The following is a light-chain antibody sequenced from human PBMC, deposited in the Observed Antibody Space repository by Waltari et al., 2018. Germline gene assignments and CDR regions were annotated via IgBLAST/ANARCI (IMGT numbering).Light chain of an antibody. Sequence: QSVLTQPPSVSGAPGQRVTIPCTGSSSHIGAGYDVHWYQQLPGTAPKLLIYGNSNRPSGIPDRFSGSKSGTSASLAITGLQAEDEADYYCQSYDSSLRGVFGGGTKLTVL. CDR3: QSYDSSLRGV. V-gene: IGLV1-40*01. CDR2: GNS. J-gene: IGLJ2*01. CDR1: SSHIGAGYD.